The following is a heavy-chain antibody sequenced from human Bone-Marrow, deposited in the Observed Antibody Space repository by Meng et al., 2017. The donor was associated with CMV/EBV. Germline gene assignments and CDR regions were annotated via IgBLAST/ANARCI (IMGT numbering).Heavy chain of an antibody. Sequence: SVKVSCKASGGTFSSYAISWVRQAPGQGLEWMGGIIPILGIANYAQKFQGRVTITADKSTSTAYMELRSLRSDDTAVYYCARDGQGAGSDYWGQGTLVTVSS. J-gene: IGHJ4*02. CDR1: GGTFSSYA. V-gene: IGHV1-69*10. CDR2: IIPILGIA. CDR3: ARDGQGAGSDY. D-gene: IGHD6-19*01.